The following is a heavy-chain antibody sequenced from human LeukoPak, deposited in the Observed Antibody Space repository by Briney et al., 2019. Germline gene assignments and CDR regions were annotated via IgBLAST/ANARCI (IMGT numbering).Heavy chain of an antibody. J-gene: IGHJ4*02. CDR3: ARENSYGAPLDY. CDR1: GFPFSNYA. D-gene: IGHD5-18*01. Sequence: PGGSLRLSCAASGFPFSNYAMHWVRQAPGKGLEWVTLISNDGYSKYYADSVKGRFTSSRDDSKKAVYLQMNSLRSEDTAVYFCARENSYGAPLDYWGEGTLVTVSS. V-gene: IGHV3-30*03. CDR2: ISNDGYSK.